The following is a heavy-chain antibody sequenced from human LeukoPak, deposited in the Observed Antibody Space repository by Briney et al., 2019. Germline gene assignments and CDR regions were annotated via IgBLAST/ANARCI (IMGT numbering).Heavy chain of an antibody. Sequence: PSETLSLTCTVSSGSISSASYYWGWIRQPPGKGLEWIGTIYYSGSTYYNPSLRSRVTISVDTSKNQFSLKLSSVTAADTAVYSCASHWNYNWFDPWGQGTLVTVSS. CDR3: ASHWNYNWFDP. J-gene: IGHJ5*02. CDR1: SGSISSASYY. D-gene: IGHD1-7*01. CDR2: IYYSGST. V-gene: IGHV4-39*01.